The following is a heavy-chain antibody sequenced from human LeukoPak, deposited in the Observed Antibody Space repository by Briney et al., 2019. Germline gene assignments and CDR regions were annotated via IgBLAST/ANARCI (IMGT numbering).Heavy chain of an antibody. CDR3: AKDLGSGSPSAY. D-gene: IGHD1-26*01. CDR2: ISWNSGKI. J-gene: IGHJ4*02. V-gene: IGHV3-9*01. Sequence: TGGSLRLSCAASGFTFSNYGMSWVRQAPGKGLEWVSGISWNSGKIGYADSVKGRFTISRDNAKNSLYLQMNSLRAEDTAVYYCAKDLGSGSPSAYWGQGTLVTVSS. CDR1: GFTFSNYG.